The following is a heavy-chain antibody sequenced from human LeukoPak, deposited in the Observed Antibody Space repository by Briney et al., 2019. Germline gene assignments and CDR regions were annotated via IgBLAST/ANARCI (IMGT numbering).Heavy chain of an antibody. CDR1: GFTFSSYG. CDR3: AKEGGGSTFGSDY. CDR2: ISYDGSNK. Sequence: GGSLRLSCAASGFTFSSYGMHWVRQAPGKGLEWVAVISYDGSNKYYADSVKGRFTISRDNSKNTQYLQMNSLRAEDTAVYYCAKEGGGSTFGSDYRGQGTLVTVSS. J-gene: IGHJ4*02. V-gene: IGHV3-30*18. D-gene: IGHD3-10*01.